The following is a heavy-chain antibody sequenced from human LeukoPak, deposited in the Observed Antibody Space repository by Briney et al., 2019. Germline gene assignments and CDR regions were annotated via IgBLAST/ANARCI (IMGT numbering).Heavy chain of an antibody. CDR1: GFSLSSHW. Sequence: GGSLRLSCAASGFSLSSHWMTWVRQAPGKGLEWVANINQDGSAKYCVDSVKGRFTISRDNAKNSMYLQMNSLRAEDTAVYYCARWEIRGTAHQLDYWGQGTLVTVSS. V-gene: IGHV3-7*01. J-gene: IGHJ4*02. CDR2: INQDGSAK. CDR3: ARWEIRGTAHQLDY. D-gene: IGHD1-7*01.